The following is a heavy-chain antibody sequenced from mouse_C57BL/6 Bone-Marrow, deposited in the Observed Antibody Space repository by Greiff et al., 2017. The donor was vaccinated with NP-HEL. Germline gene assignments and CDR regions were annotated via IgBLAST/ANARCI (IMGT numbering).Heavy chain of an antibody. D-gene: IGHD2-2*01. CDR1: GFTFSDYY. Sequence: DVMLVESGGGLVQPGGSLKLSCAASGFTFSDYYMYWVRQTPVKRLEWVAYISTGGGSTYYQDTVKGRSTISRDNAKNTLYLQVSRLKSEDTAMYYCARHMGVTMDYWGQGTSVTVSS. CDR3: ARHMGVTMDY. J-gene: IGHJ4*01. V-gene: IGHV5-12*01. CDR2: ISTGGGST.